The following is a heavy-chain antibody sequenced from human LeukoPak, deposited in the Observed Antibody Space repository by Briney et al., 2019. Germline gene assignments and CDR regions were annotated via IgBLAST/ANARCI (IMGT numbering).Heavy chain of an antibody. CDR2: IYYSGST. CDR3: ARTVTVLHPFTDWFDP. J-gene: IGHJ5*02. CDR1: GGSISSSSYY. Sequence: SETLSLTCTVSGGSISSSSYYWGWIRQPPGKGLEWIGSIYYSGSTYYNPSLKSRVTISVDTSKNQSSLKLSSVTAADTAVYYCARTVTVLHPFTDWFDPWGQGTLVTVSS. D-gene: IGHD3-10*01. V-gene: IGHV4-39*01.